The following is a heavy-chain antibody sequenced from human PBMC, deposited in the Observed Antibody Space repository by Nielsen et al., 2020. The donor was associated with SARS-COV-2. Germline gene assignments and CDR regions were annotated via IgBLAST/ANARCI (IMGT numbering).Heavy chain of an antibody. Sequence: GESLKISCAASGFIFNNYAMTWVRQAPGKGLQWVSSVSFDSNDEYYADSVQGRFIISRDNSKNTLYLQMNSLRAEDTAVYYCARDPPGAYYYYGMDVWGQETTVTVSS. CDR3: ARDPPGAYYYYGMDV. J-gene: IGHJ6*02. CDR1: GFIFNNYA. D-gene: IGHD3-10*01. CDR2: VSFDSNDE. V-gene: IGHV3-23*01.